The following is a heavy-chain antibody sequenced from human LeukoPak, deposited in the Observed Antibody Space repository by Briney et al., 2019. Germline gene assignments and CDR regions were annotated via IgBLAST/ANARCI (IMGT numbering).Heavy chain of an antibody. CDR3: ARNGHYSMDY. V-gene: IGHV4-4*07. D-gene: IGHD1-26*01. J-gene: IGHJ4*02. CDR2: IYTSGST. Sequence: SETLSLTCTVSGGSISSYYWSWIRQPAGKGLEWIGRIYTSGSTNYNPSLKSRVTMSVDKSKNKFSLNLTSVTAADTAVYYCARNGHYSMDYWGQGTQVTVSS. CDR1: GGSISSYY.